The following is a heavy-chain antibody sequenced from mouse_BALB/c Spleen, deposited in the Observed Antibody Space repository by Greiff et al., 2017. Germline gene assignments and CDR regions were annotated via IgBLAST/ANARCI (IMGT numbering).Heavy chain of an antibody. J-gene: IGHJ4*01. D-gene: IGHD2-14*01. Sequence: QVQLKQPGAELVKPGASVKLSCKASGYTFTSYWMHWVKQRPGQGLEWIGEIDPSDSYTNYNQKFKGKATLTVDKSSSTAYMQLSSLTSEDSAVYYCARPGYRYDYYAMDYWGQGTSFTVSS. CDR1: GYTFTSYW. CDR2: IDPSDSYT. V-gene: IGHV1-69*02. CDR3: ARPGYRYDYYAMDY.